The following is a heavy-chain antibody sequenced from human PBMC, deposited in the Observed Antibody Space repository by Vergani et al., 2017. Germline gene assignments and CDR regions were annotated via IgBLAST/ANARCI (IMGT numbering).Heavy chain of an antibody. D-gene: IGHD6-6*01. CDR3: AKGPVYSSSSHHFDF. CDR1: GFTFSNYA. Sequence: EVQLLESGGGLGQPGGSLRLSCAASGFTFSNYAMSWVRQVPGKGLEWVSTISGSGTSTYSADSVKGRFTISRDKSKNTLYLQMDSLRDDDTAVYYCAKGPVYSSSSHHFDFWAREPWSPSRQ. V-gene: IGHV3-23*01. J-gene: IGHJ4*02. CDR2: ISGSGTST.